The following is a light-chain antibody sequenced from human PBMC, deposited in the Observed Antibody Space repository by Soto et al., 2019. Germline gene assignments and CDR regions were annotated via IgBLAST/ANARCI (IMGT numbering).Light chain of an antibody. CDR3: SSYAGSDNLYV. V-gene: IGLV2-8*01. CDR2: EVN. Sequence: QSALTQPPSASGSPGQSVTISCTGRSSDVGGYHYVSWYQQHPGNAPKLIIYEVNERPSGVPDRFSGSKSGNTASLTVSGLQADDEADYYCSSYAGSDNLYVFGTGTKLTVL. CDR1: SSDVGGYHY. J-gene: IGLJ1*01.